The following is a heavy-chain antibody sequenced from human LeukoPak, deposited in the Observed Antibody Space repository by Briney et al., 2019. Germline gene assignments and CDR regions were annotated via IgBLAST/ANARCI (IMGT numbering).Heavy chain of an antibody. CDR1: GFSFDDYG. CDR3: ARGFLADLSMVWVDY. D-gene: IGHD3-10*01. V-gene: IGHV3-20*04. CDR2: INWNGGST. J-gene: IGHJ4*02. Sequence: GGSLRLSCAASGFSFDDYGMSWVRQAPGQGLEWVSGINWNGGSTGYADSVKGRFTISRDNAKNSLYPQMSSLRAEDTALYYCARGFLADLSMVWVDYWGQGTLVTVSS.